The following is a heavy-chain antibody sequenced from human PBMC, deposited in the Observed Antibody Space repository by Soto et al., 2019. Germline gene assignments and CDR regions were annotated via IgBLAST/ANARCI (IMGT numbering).Heavy chain of an antibody. CDR1: GFTFSSYA. V-gene: IGHV3-23*01. J-gene: IGHJ4*02. CDR3: AKDRPPYYYDSSGYYQGNFDY. D-gene: IGHD3-22*01. CDR2: ISGSGGST. Sequence: PGGSLRLFCAASGFTFSSYAMSWVRQASGKGLEWVSAISGSGGSTYYADSVKGRFTISRDNSKNTLYLQMNSLRAEDTAVYYCAKDRPPYYYDSSGYYQGNFDYWGQGTLVTVSS.